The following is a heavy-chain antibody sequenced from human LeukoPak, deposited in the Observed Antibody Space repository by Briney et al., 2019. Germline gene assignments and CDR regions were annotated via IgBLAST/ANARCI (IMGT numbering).Heavy chain of an antibody. CDR1: GYSISSNHY. J-gene: IGHJ4*02. V-gene: IGHV4-38-2*02. CDR3: AKSGGYGLIDY. CDR2: LSHTGGN. D-gene: IGHD1-26*01. Sequence: SETLSLTCTVSGYSISSNHYWGWVRQPPGKGLEWIGSLSHTGGNYYNPSLKSRVTISMDTSKNQFSLRLNSVTAADTAMYYCAKSGGYGLIDYWGQGTLVTVSS.